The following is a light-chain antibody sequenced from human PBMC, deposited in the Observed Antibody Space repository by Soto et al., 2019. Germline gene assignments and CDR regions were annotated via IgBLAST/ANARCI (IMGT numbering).Light chain of an antibody. V-gene: IGLV1-40*01. CDR2: ANN. CDR3: SSYTDNSTLV. Sequence: QPVLTQPPSVSGAPGQRVTIPCTGSTSNIGAGYDVHWYQQVPGTAPKLLIFANNNRPSGVPDRFSGSKSGNTASLTISGLQTEDGADYYCSSYTDNSTLVFGTGTKLTVL. J-gene: IGLJ1*01. CDR1: TSNIGAGYD.